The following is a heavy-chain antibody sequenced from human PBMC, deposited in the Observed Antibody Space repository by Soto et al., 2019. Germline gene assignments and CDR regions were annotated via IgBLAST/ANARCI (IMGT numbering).Heavy chain of an antibody. J-gene: IGHJ4*02. CDR2: IYYSGNT. V-gene: IGHV4-39*07. Sequence: SETLSLTCTVSSGSISRSSYYWGWIRQPPGKGLEWIGYIYYSGNTYYNPSLKSRVTISVDTSKNQFSLKLSSVTAADTAVYYCARAHQTNSYSGYDFYHVGWGQGTLVTVSS. D-gene: IGHD5-12*01. CDR1: SGSISRSSYY. CDR3: ARAHQTNSYSGYDFYHVG.